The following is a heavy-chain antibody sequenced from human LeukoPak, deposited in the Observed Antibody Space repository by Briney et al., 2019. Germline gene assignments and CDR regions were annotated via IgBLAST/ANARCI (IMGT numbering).Heavy chain of an antibody. J-gene: IGHJ3*02. V-gene: IGHV3-7*01. D-gene: IGHD3-22*01. CDR1: GFTFSSYW. CDR2: IKQDGGEK. Sequence: PGGSLRLSCAASGFTFSSYWMSWVRQAPGKGLEWVANIKQDGGEKFYVDSVKGRFTISRDNAKNSLSLQMNSLRAEDTAVYYCARDRGDTSGYFYLPDALEIWGQGTMVTVSS. CDR3: ARDRGDTSGYFYLPDALEI.